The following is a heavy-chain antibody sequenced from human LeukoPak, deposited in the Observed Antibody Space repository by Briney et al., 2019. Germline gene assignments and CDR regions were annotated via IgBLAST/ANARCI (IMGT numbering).Heavy chain of an antibody. CDR3: ARDRPYYYFGY. D-gene: IGHD2-21*01. J-gene: IGHJ4*02. Sequence: GGSLRLSCAASGFTFSNHWLSWVRQAPGKGLEWVANIKKDGSEEYYEDSVNGRFTISRDNSKNSLYLQMNSLRAEDTAVYYCARDRPYYYFGYWGQGTLVTVSS. V-gene: IGHV3-7*04. CDR1: GFTFSNHW. CDR2: IKKDGSEE.